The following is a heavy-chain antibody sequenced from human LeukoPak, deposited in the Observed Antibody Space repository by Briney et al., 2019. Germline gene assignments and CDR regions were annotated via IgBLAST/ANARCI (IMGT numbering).Heavy chain of an antibody. Sequence: SVKVSCKASGGTFSSYAISWVRQAPGQGLERMGGIIPIFGTANYAQKFQGRVTITADESTSTAYMELSSLRSEDTAVYYCARRPLATYYDILTGSRNQNAFDIWGQGTMVTVSS. D-gene: IGHD3-9*01. CDR2: IIPIFGTA. CDR3: ARRPLATYYDILTGSRNQNAFDI. J-gene: IGHJ3*02. V-gene: IGHV1-69*01. CDR1: GGTFSSYA.